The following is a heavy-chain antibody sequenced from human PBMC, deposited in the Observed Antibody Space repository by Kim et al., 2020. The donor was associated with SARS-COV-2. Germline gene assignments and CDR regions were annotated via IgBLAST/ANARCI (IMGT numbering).Heavy chain of an antibody. V-gene: IGHV1-69*04. Sequence: SVKVSCKASGGTFSSYAISWVRQAPGQGLEWMGRIIPILGIANYAQKFQGRVTITADKSTSTAYMELSSMRSEDTAVYYCARESAALDAFDIWGQGTMV. CDR2: IIPILGIA. CDR1: GGTFSSYA. CDR3: ARESAALDAFDI. J-gene: IGHJ3*02. D-gene: IGHD6-13*01.